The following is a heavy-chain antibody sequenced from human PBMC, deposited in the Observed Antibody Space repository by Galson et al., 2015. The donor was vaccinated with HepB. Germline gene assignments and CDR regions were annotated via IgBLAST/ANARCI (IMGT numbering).Heavy chain of an antibody. J-gene: IGHJ5*02. CDR2: INPNSGGT. Sequence: SVKVSCKASGYTFTGYYMHWVRQAPGQGLEWMGWINPNSGGTNYAQKFQGWVTMTRDTSISTAYMELSRLRSDDTAVYYCAIAPGCYSSSRFDPWGQGTLVTVSS. CDR3: AIAPGCYSSSRFDP. CDR1: GYTFTGYY. V-gene: IGHV1-2*04. D-gene: IGHD6-6*01.